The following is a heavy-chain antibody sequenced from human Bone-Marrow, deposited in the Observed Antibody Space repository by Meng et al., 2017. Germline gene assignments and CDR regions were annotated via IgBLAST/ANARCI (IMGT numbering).Heavy chain of an antibody. CDR2: IISILGIA. Sequence: SVKVSCKASGGTFSSYTISWVRQAPGQGLEWMGRIISILGIANYAQKFQGRVTITADKSTSTAYMELSSLRSEDTAVYYCARYHCISGACLNFDFWGQGILVTVSS. J-gene: IGHJ4*02. CDR3: ARYHCISGACLNFDF. D-gene: IGHD2-15*01. V-gene: IGHV1-69*02. CDR1: GGTFSSYT.